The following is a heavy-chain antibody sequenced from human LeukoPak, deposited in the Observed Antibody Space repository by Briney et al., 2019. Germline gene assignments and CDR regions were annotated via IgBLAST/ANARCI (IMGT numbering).Heavy chain of an antibody. V-gene: IGHV3-11*04. D-gene: IGHD3-10*01. Sequence: GGSLRLSCAASGFTFSDYYMSWIRQAPGKGLEWVSYISSSGSTIYYADSVKGRFTISRDNAKNSLYLQMNSLRAEDTAVYYCAKGTYGSGSFIYPQYFQHWGQGTLVTVSS. J-gene: IGHJ1*01. CDR3: AKGTYGSGSFIYPQYFQH. CDR1: GFTFSDYY. CDR2: ISSSGSTI.